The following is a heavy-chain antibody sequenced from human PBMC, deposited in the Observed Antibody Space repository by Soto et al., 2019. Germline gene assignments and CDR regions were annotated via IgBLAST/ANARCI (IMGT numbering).Heavy chain of an antibody. CDR1: GRTISKYY. D-gene: IGHD2-2*01. J-gene: IGHJ4*02. Sequence: SDTLSLTYNQYGRTISKYYWSGIRKPPGKGLVWIVYIYYTGSTNYNPSLKSRVTISVDTSKNQFSLKLSSVTAADTAVYYCARRPYCSSTSCGFDYWGQGTLVTVSS. V-gene: IGHV4-59*08. CDR2: IYYTGST. CDR3: ARRPYCSSTSCGFDY.